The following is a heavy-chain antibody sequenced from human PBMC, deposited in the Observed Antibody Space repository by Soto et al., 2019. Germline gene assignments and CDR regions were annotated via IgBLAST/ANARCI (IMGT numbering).Heavy chain of an antibody. V-gene: IGHV4-61*01. Sequence: SETLSLTCTVSGGSVSSGSYYWSWIRQPPGKGLEWIGYIYYSGSTNYNPSLKSRVTISVDTSKNQFSLKLSSVTAADTAVYYCSTRFRLGPPEYYYYYMDVWGKGTTVTVSS. D-gene: IGHD1-26*01. CDR2: IYYSGST. CDR1: GGSVSSGSYY. CDR3: STRFRLGPPEYYYYYMDV. J-gene: IGHJ6*03.